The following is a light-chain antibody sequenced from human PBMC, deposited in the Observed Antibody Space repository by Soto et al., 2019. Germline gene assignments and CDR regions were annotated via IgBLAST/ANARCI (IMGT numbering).Light chain of an antibody. J-gene: IGKJ1*01. V-gene: IGKV1-9*01. CDR3: QQLNRYPRT. CDR2: AAS. CDR1: QDINNY. Sequence: DIQLTQSPSFLSASVGDRVTITSRASQDINNYLAWYQQKPGKAPKLLIFAASTLQSAVPSRFSGGGSGTEFTLTFSSLSPKALATFYCQQLNRYPRTFGQGTKV.